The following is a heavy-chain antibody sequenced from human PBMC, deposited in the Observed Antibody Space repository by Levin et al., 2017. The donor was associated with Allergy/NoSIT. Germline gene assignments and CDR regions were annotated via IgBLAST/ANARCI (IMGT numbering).Heavy chain of an antibody. D-gene: IGHD6-13*01. Sequence: PGGSLRLSCAASGFTFSTYWMSWVRQAPGKGLEWVANIAQDGREKYYVDSVKGRFTISRDNAKNSLYLQMNSLRAEDTAVYYCVRDCSRQQLVHTQFDYWGQGTLVTVSS. CDR3: VRDCSRQQLVHTQFDY. CDR1: GFTFSTYW. J-gene: IGHJ4*02. CDR2: IAQDGREK. V-gene: IGHV3-7*04.